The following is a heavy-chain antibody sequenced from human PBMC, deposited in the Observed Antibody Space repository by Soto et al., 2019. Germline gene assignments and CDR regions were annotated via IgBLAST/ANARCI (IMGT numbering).Heavy chain of an antibody. CDR3: ARSVGATPNYYYGMDV. D-gene: IGHD1-26*01. J-gene: IGHJ6*02. V-gene: IGHV1-46*01. Sequence: ASVKVSCKAFGYTFISYYMHWVRQAPGQGLEWMGIINPSGGSTSYAQKFQGRVTMTRDTSTSTVYMGLSSLRSEDTAVYYCARSVGATPNYYYGMDVWGQGTTVTVSS. CDR1: GYTFISYY. CDR2: INPSGGST.